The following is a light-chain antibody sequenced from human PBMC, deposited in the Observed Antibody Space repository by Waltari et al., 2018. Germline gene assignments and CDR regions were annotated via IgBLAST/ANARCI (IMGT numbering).Light chain of an antibody. CDR1: KLGDKY. V-gene: IGLV3-1*01. CDR2: QDS. Sequence: SYELTQPPSVSVSPGQTASITCSGDKLGDKYVSWYQLKPVQSPVLVIYQDSQRPSGIPERFSGSNSGNTATLTISGTQAMDEADYYCQAWDSSTVVFGGGTKLTVL. J-gene: IGLJ2*01. CDR3: QAWDSSTVV.